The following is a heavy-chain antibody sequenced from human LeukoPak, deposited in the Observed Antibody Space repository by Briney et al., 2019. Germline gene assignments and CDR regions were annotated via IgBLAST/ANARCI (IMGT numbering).Heavy chain of an antibody. Sequence: GGSLRLSCAASGFTFSNNWMHWVRQAPGKGLVWVSRIKGDGSGTSYADSVKGRFTISRDNTKNTLYLQMNSLRAEDTAVFHCVRDYHYGMDVWGQGTTVTVSS. J-gene: IGHJ6*02. D-gene: IGHD3-16*02. V-gene: IGHV3-74*01. CDR2: IKGDGSGT. CDR1: GFTFSNNW. CDR3: VRDYHYGMDV.